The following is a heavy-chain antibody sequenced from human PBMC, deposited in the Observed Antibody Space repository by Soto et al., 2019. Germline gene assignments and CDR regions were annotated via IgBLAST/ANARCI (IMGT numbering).Heavy chain of an antibody. CDR2: IYPDDSDT. V-gene: IGHV5-51*01. CDR1: GYSFTSYW. D-gene: IGHD6-19*01. J-gene: IGHJ4*02. CDR3: ARHTYSRGIDY. Sequence: GASLKISCKGSGYSFTSYWICWVRQMPGKGLEWMGIIYPDDSDTRYSPSFQGQATITATKSISTAYLQWSRLKASDTAMYYCARHTYSRGIDYWGQGTLVTVSS.